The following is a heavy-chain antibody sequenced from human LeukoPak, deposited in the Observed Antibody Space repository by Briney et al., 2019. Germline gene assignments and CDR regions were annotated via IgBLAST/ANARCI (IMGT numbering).Heavy chain of an antibody. CDR2: ISYDGSNK. CDR3: AKDHDSGWSPQFDP. D-gene: IGHD6-19*01. J-gene: IGHJ5*02. V-gene: IGHV3-30-3*01. CDR1: GFTFSSYA. Sequence: GGSLRLSCAASGFTFSSYAMHWVRQAPGKGLEWVAVISYDGSNKYYADSVKGRFTISRDNSKNTLYLQMNSLRAEDTAVYYCAKDHDSGWSPQFDPWGQGTLVTVSS.